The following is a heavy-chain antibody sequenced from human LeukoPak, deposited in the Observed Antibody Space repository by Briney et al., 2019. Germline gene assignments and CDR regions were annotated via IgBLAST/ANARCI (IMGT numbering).Heavy chain of an antibody. CDR3: ATRDHCGGGTCYFDY. V-gene: IGHV3-66*01. D-gene: IGHD2-15*01. J-gene: IGHJ4*02. CDR1: GFTVSSNY. Sequence: GGSLRLSCAASGFTVSSNYMSWVRQAPGKGLEWVSVIYSGGSTYYADSVKGRFTISRDNSKNTLYLQMNSLRAEDAAVYYCATRDHCGGGTCYFDYWGQGTLVTVFS. CDR2: IYSGGST.